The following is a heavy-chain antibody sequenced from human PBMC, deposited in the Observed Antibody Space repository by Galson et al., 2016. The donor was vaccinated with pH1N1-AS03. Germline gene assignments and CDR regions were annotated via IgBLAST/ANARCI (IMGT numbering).Heavy chain of an antibody. Sequence: PALVKPTQTLTLTCTVSGFSLSTGGMRVSWIRQPPGKALEWLGRIAWDDGTFYSTSLKTRLTISKDTSTNQVVLTMTNMDPVDTGTYYCARTLNYTTGLDVWGPGATVTVSS. J-gene: IGHJ6*02. V-gene: IGHV2-70*04. D-gene: IGHD1-7*01. CDR1: GFSLSTGGMR. CDR3: ARTLNYTTGLDV. CDR2: IAWDDGT.